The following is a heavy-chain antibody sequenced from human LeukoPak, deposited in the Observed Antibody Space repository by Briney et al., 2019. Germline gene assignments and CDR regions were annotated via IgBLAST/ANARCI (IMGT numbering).Heavy chain of an antibody. D-gene: IGHD6-13*01. CDR2: ISSSSIYI. CDR3: AAIAAGDAFDI. J-gene: IGHJ3*02. CDR1: GFTFSSYS. V-gene: IGHV3-21*01. Sequence: XGGSLRLSCAASGFTFSSYSMNWVRQAPGKGVEGVSSISSSSIYIYYADSVKGRFTISRDNAKNSLYLQMNSLRAEDTAVYYCAAIAAGDAFDIWGQGTMVTVSS.